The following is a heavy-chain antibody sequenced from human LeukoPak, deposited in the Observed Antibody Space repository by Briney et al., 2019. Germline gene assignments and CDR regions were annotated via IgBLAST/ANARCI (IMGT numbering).Heavy chain of an antibody. J-gene: IGHJ2*01. V-gene: IGHV1-18*01. D-gene: IGHD6-13*01. Sequence: ASVKVSCKASGYTFTSYGISWVRQAPGQGLEWMGWISTYNGNTNYAQKLQGRATMTTDTSTSTAYMELRSLRSDDTAVYYCARGSSSWPYWYFDLWGRGTLVTVSS. CDR2: ISTYNGNT. CDR3: ARGSSSWPYWYFDL. CDR1: GYTFTSYG.